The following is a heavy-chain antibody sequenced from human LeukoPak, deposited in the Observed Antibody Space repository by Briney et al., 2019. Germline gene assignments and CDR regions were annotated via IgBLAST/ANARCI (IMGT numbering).Heavy chain of an antibody. Sequence: PSQTLSLTCTVSGGSISSGDYYWSWIRQPPGKGLEWIGYIYYSGSTYYNPSLKSRVTISVDTSKNQFSLKLSSVTAAGTAVYYCARGPIVGATRVWFDPWGQGTLVTVSS. D-gene: IGHD1-26*01. CDR1: GGSISSGDYY. V-gene: IGHV4-30-4*08. CDR3: ARGPIVGATRVWFDP. J-gene: IGHJ5*02. CDR2: IYYSGST.